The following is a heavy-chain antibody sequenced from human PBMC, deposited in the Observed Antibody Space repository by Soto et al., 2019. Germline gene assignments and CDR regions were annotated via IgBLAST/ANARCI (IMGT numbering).Heavy chain of an antibody. CDR1: GASISSSNYY. V-gene: IGHV4-39*01. CDR2: MYYSGRT. Sequence: SETLSLTCTVSGASISSSNYYWGWIRQPPGRGLEWIGTMYYSGRTYYNPSLRSRVTTSVDTSKNQFSLKLSAVTDTDTAVYYCARHGNTVTTGYYYGMDVWGQGTTVTVS. D-gene: IGHD4-17*01. CDR3: ARHGNTVTTGYYYGMDV. J-gene: IGHJ6*02.